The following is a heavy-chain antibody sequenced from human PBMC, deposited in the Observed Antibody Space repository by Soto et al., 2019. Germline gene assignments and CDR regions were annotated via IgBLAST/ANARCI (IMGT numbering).Heavy chain of an antibody. CDR3: ARDRYDILTV. CDR2: IYYSGST. J-gene: IGHJ4*02. D-gene: IGHD3-9*01. CDR1: GGSISSYY. Sequence: SETLSLTCTVSGGSISSYYLSWIRQPPGKGLEWIGYIYYSGSTNYNPSLKSRVTISVDTSKNQFSLKLSSVTAADTAVYYCARDRYDILTVWGQGTLVTVSS. V-gene: IGHV4-59*01.